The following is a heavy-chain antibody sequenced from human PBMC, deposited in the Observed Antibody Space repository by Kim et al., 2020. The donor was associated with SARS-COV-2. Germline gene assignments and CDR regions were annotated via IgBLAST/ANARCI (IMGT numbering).Heavy chain of an antibody. Sequence: SETLSLTCTVSGGSISSGGYYWSWIRRHPGKGLEWIGYIYYSGSTYYNPSLKSRVTISVDTSKNQFSLKLSSMTAADTAVYYCARARAGGIFGVVIEGGFDYWGQGTLVTVSS. CDR2: IYYSGST. V-gene: IGHV4-31*03. CDR3: ARARAGGIFGVVIEGGFDY. CDR1: GGSISSGGYY. J-gene: IGHJ4*02. D-gene: IGHD3-3*01.